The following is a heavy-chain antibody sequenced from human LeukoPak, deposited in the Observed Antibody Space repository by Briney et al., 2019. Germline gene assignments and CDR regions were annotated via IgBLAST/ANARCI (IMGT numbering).Heavy chain of an antibody. V-gene: IGHV4-4*02. D-gene: IGHD4-23*01. Sequence: SETLSLTCAVSGGSISSSNWWSWVRQPPGKGLEWIGEIYHSGSTNYNPSLKSRVTISVDKSKNQFSLKLSSVTAADTAVYYCARGGGKSTDYYYYMDVWGKGTTVTVSS. J-gene: IGHJ6*03. CDR1: GGSISSSNW. CDR3: ARGGGKSTDYYYYMDV. CDR2: IYHSGST.